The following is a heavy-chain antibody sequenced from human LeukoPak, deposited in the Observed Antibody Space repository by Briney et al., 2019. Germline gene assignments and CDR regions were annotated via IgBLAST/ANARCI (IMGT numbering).Heavy chain of an antibody. V-gene: IGHV1-69*06. CDR3: ARGGYSAGSWYLFHYFAY. CDR2: IIPIFGTA. J-gene: IGHJ4*02. CDR1: GGTFSSYA. Sequence: SVKVSCKASGGTFSSYAISWVRQAPGQGLELMGGIIPIFGTANYAQKFQGRVTITADKSTSTAYMELSSLRSEETAVYYCARGGYSAGSWYLFHYFAYWGQGTLVTVSS. D-gene: IGHD6-13*01.